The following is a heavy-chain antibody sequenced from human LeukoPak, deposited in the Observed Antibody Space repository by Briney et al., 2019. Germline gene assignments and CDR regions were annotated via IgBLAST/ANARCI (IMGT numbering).Heavy chain of an antibody. D-gene: IGHD3-9*01. Sequence: ASVTVSCKASGNTFTNYGINWVRQAPGQGLEWMGWISAYNGNTKYAQKFQGRVTVTTDTSTSTAYMELRSLRSDDTAVYYCARGSQYYDILTGYVPRHFDYWGQGALVTVSS. J-gene: IGHJ4*02. V-gene: IGHV1-18*01. CDR1: GNTFTNYG. CDR3: ARGSQYYDILTGYVPRHFDY. CDR2: ISAYNGNT.